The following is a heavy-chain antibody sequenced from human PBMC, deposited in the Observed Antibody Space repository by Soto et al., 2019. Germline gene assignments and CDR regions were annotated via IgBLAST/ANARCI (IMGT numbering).Heavy chain of an antibody. V-gene: IGHV2-5*01. D-gene: IGHD6-19*01. Sequence: QITLKESAPTLVKPTQTLTLTCTFSGFSLTTSGVGVGWLRQPPGKALEWLELIYWNDEKRYSPSLKSRITITQDTSKNQVVLTMTNIDPVDTATYLCAHRLRWLANFDYWGQGTLVTVSS. CDR1: GFSLTTSGVG. CDR2: IYWNDEK. CDR3: AHRLRWLANFDY. J-gene: IGHJ4*02.